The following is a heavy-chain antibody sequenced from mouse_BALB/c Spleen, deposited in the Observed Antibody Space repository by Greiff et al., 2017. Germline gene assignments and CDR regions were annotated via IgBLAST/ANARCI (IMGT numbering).Heavy chain of an antibody. CDR2: ISYSGST. V-gene: IGHV3-8*02. D-gene: IGHD2-4*01. CDR1: GDSITSGY. Sequence: EVKLMESGPSLVKPSQTLSLTCSVTGDSITSGYWNWIRKFPGNKLEYMGYISYSGSTYYNPSLKSRISITRDTSKTQYYLQLNSVTTEDTATYYCARSNDYDVSYAMDYWGQGTSVTVSS. CDR3: ARSNDYDVSYAMDY. J-gene: IGHJ4*01.